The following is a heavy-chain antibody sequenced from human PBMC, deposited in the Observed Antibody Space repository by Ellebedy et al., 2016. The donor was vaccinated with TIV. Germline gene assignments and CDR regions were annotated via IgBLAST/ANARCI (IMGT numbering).Heavy chain of an antibody. V-gene: IGHV1-69*06. CDR2: IIPIFGTA. J-gene: IGHJ4*02. CDR1: GGTFSSYA. Sequence: SVKVSXXASGGTFSSYAISWVRQAPGQGLEWMGGIIPIFGTANYAQKFQGRVTITANKSTSTAYMELSSLRSEDTAVYYCARSRGGARGSGSYHPLSDYWGQGTLVTVSS. CDR3: ARSRGGARGSGSYHPLSDY. D-gene: IGHD1-26*01.